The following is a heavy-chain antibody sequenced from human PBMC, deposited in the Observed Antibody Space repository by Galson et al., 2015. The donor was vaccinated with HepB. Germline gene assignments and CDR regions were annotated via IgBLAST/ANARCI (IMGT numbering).Heavy chain of an antibody. CDR3: ASGLQFSSSPH. CDR2: VYYSGST. V-gene: IGHV4-39*01. J-gene: IGHJ4*02. D-gene: IGHD6-6*01. CDR1: GGSIRSSNW. Sequence: SETLSLTCIVSGGSIRSSNWWSWVRRTPGKGLEWIGSVYYSGSTYYNPFLKSRVTISVDTSKNQFSLKLSSVTAADTAVYYCASGLQFSSSPHWGQGTLVTVSS.